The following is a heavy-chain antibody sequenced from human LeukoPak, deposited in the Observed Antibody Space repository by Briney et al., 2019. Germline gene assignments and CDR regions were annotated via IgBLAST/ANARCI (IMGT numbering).Heavy chain of an antibody. J-gene: IGHJ4*02. Sequence: ASVKVSCKASGYTFTSYDINWVRQATGQGLEWMGWMNPNSGNTGYAQKFQGRVTITRNTSISTAYMELSSLRSEDTAVYYCARVGYSYGSYYFDYWGQGTLATVSS. V-gene: IGHV1-8*03. CDR1: GYTFTSYD. CDR3: ARVGYSYGSYYFDY. D-gene: IGHD5-18*01. CDR2: MNPNSGNT.